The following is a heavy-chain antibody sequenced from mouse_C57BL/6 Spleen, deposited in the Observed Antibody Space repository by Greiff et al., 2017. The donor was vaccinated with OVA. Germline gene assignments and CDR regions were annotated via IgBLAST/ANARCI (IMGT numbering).Heavy chain of an antibody. V-gene: IGHV2-2*01. CDR2: IWSGGST. Sequence: QVQLQQSGPGLVQPSQSLSITCTVSGFSLTSYGVHWVRQSPGKGLEWLGVIWSGGSTDYNAAFISRLSISKDNSKSQVFFKMNSLQADDTAIYYCASYYDYDGGLTYWGQGTLVTVSA. CDR1: GFSLTSYG. J-gene: IGHJ3*01. CDR3: ASYYDYDGGLTY. D-gene: IGHD2-4*01.